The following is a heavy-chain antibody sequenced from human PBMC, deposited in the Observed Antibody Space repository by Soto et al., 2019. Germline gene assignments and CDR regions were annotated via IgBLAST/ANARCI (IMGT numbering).Heavy chain of an antibody. J-gene: IGHJ3*02. V-gene: IGHV5-51*01. D-gene: IGHD6-13*01. CDR2: IYPGDSET. CDR3: ARQRIEAAFDAFDI. CDR1: GYSFTTYR. Sequence: VQLVQSGAEVKKPGESLKISCKGSGYSFTTYRIGWIRQMPGKGLEWMGIIYPGDSETRYSPSFQGQVTISADKSNHTAYLQWSGLKASDTSMYYCARQRIEAAFDAFDIWGQGTMVTVSS.